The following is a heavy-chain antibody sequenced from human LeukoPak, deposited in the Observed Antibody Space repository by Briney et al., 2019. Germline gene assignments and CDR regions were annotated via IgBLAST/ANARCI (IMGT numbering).Heavy chain of an antibody. V-gene: IGHV1-18*01. CDR2: ISAYNGNT. Sequence: ASVKVSCEASGYTFTSYGISWVRQAPGQGLEWMGWISAYNGNTNYAQKLQGRVTMTTDTSTSTAYMELRSLRSDDTAVYYCARDPGRLVLPYDINFDYWGQGTLVTVSS. J-gene: IGHJ4*02. CDR1: GYTFTSYG. CDR3: ARDPGRLVLPYDINFDY. D-gene: IGHD3-10*01.